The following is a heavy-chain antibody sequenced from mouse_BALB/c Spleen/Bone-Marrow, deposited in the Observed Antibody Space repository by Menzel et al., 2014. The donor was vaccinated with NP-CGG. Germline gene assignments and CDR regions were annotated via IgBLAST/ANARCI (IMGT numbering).Heavy chain of an antibody. Sequence: EVNVVDSGGGLVQPGGSRKLSCAASGFTFSSFGMHWVRQAPEKGLEWVAYISSGSSTIFHADTVKGRFTVSRDNPKNTLFLQMTSLRSEDTAMYYCTRGGNWDDFDYWGQGTTLTVSS. CDR1: GFTFSSFG. V-gene: IGHV5-17*02. CDR3: TRGGNWDDFDY. J-gene: IGHJ2*01. CDR2: ISSGSSTI. D-gene: IGHD4-1*01.